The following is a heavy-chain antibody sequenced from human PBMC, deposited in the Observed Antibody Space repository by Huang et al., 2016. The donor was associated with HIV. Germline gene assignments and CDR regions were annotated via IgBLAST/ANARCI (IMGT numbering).Heavy chain of an antibody. CDR1: GFKFDDYA. Sequence: EVQLEEFGGRLVQPGRSLRLSCATYGFKFDDYAMDWVRQVPGGGLEWVSGIRWNSGDILYADSVRGRFAISRDNAVKSLYLQMDSLRREDTALYYCVKDRRMRGSGWTFFDNWGQGTLV. CDR3: VKDRRMRGSGWTFFDN. V-gene: IGHV3-9*01. D-gene: IGHD6-19*01. CDR2: IRWNSGDI. J-gene: IGHJ4*02.